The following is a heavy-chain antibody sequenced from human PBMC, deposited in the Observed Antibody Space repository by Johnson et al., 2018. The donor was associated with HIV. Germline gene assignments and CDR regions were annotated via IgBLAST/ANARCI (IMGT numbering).Heavy chain of an antibody. CDR2: ISYDGSNK. Sequence: QMLLVESGGGVVQPGRSLRLSCAASGFTFSTYAIHWVRQAPGKGLEWVALISYDGSNKYYADSVKGRFTISRDNSKNTLYLQMNSLRAEDTAVYYCAREGGVTMVDGFDIWGQGTMVTVSS. J-gene: IGHJ3*02. V-gene: IGHV3-30-3*01. CDR3: AREGGVTMVDGFDI. CDR1: GFTFSTYA. D-gene: IGHD3-10*01.